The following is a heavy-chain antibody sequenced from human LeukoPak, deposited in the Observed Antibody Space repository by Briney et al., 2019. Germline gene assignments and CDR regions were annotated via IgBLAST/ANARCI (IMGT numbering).Heavy chain of an antibody. CDR2: IFHSGIT. CDR3: ARAETLAAIYFDF. Sequence: SETLSLTCSVSGGSISPYYWSWFRQPPGKGLERIGYIFHSGITTYNPSLKSRVTISLDSSKNQFFLRLTSVPAADTAMYYCARAETLAAIYFDFWGQGSLVTVS. D-gene: IGHD6-25*01. CDR1: GGSISPYY. V-gene: IGHV4-59*01. J-gene: IGHJ4*02.